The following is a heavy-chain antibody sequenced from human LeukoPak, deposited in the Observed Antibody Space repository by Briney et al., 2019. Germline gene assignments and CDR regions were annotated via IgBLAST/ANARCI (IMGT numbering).Heavy chain of an antibody. Sequence: ASVKVSCKASGYTFTSYAMHWVRQAPGQRLEWMGWINAGNGNTKYSQKFQGRVTITRDTSASTAYMELSSLRSEDTAVYYCAREGYCSGGSCFGAFGYWGQETLVTVSS. CDR3: AREGYCSGGSCFGAFGY. CDR2: INAGNGNT. J-gene: IGHJ4*02. CDR1: GYTFTSYA. V-gene: IGHV1-3*01. D-gene: IGHD2-15*01.